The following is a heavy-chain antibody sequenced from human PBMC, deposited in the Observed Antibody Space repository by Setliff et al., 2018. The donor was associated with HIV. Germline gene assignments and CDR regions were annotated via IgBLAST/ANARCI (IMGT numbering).Heavy chain of an antibody. CDR2: IYYSGSH. J-gene: IGHJ4*02. CDR3: ARPSLGIGGGSKFDS. Sequence: PSETLSLTCTVSGGSISSSSYYWGWIRQPPGTGLEGIGSIYYSGSHYYNPSHKSRVTISVDTSKNQFSLKLSSVTAADAAMYYCARPSLGIGGGSKFDSWGQGTLVTVSS. CDR1: GGSISSSSYY. V-gene: IGHV4-39*01. D-gene: IGHD3-3*01.